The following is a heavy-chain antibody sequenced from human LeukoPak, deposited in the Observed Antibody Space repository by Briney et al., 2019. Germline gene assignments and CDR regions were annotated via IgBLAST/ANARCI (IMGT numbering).Heavy chain of an antibody. V-gene: IGHV3-33*01. CDR3: ARDKSTRDGYNPDFDY. CDR1: GFTFSSYG. D-gene: IGHD5-24*01. J-gene: IGHJ4*02. CDR2: IWYDGNNK. Sequence: GRSLRLSCAASGFTFSSYGMHWVRQAPGKGLEWVAVIWYDGNNKYYADSVKGRFTISRDNSKTTLYLQMNSLRAEDTAVYYCARDKSTRDGYNPDFDYWGQGTLVTVSS.